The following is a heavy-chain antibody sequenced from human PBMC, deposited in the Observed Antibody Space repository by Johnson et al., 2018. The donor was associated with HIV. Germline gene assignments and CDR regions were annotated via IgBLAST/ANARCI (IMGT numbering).Heavy chain of an antibody. Sequence: MQLVESGGGVVQPGRSLRLSCAASGFTFNNYGMHWVRQATGKGLEWVSAIGTAGDTYYPGSVKGRFTISRENAKNSLYLQMNSLRAGDTAVYYCARGAGYNFWSGYYAGRNAFDIWGQGTMVTVSS. CDR1: GFTFNNYG. J-gene: IGHJ3*02. CDR3: ARGAGYNFWSGYYAGRNAFDI. V-gene: IGHV3-13*01. CDR2: IGTAGDT. D-gene: IGHD3-3*01.